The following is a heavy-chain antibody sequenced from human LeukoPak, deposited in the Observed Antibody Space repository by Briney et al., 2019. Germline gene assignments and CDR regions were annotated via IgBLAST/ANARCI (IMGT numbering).Heavy chain of an antibody. D-gene: IGHD3-10*01. V-gene: IGHV3-74*01. Sequence: ETLSLTCTVSGGSVSSGSYYWMHWVRQAPGKGLVWVSRINSDGSSTSYADSVKGRFTISRDNAKNTLYLQMNSLRAEDTAVYYCAFLWFGDDYGMDVWGQGTTVTVSS. CDR3: AFLWFGDDYGMDV. J-gene: IGHJ6*02. CDR1: GGSVSSGSYYW. CDR2: INSDGSST.